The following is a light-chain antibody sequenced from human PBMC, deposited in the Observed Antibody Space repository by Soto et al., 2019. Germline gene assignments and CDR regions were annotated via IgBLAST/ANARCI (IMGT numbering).Light chain of an antibody. V-gene: IGKV3-20*01. Sequence: EIVLTQSPGILSLSPGERATLACRASRSVSSSYLAWYQQKPGQAPRLLIYGASSRATGIPDRFSGTGSGTDFTLTISRLEPEDFAVYYCQQYDSSPKTFGQGTKVDIK. CDR3: QQYDSSPKT. J-gene: IGKJ1*01. CDR2: GAS. CDR1: RSVSSSY.